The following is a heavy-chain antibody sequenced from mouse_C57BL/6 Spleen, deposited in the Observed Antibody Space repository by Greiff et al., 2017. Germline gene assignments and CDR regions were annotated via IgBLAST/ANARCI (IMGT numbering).Heavy chain of an antibody. CDR2: ISSGSSTI. D-gene: IGHD2-3*01. CDR1: GFTFSDYG. CDR3: ARQGYDGYLFDY. Sequence: EVKLVESGGGLVKPGGSLKLSCAASGFTFSDYGMHWVRQAPETGLEWVAYISSGSSTIYYADTVKGRFTISRDNAKNTLFLQMTSLRSEDTAMYYCARQGYDGYLFDYWGQGTTLTVSS. V-gene: IGHV5-17*01. J-gene: IGHJ2*01.